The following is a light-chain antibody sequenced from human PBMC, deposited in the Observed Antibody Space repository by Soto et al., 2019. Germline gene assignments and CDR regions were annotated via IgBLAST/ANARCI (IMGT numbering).Light chain of an antibody. Sequence: IVMTQSPATLSVSPGEGATLSCKASQNVYNNLAWYQQRPGQPPRLLIYDASTRATGISARFSGSGYGTESTLTISSLQSEDFAVYFCQQCRNWPLTFGGGTKV. V-gene: IGKV3-15*01. CDR3: QQCRNWPLT. J-gene: IGKJ4*01. CDR2: DAS. CDR1: QNVYNN.